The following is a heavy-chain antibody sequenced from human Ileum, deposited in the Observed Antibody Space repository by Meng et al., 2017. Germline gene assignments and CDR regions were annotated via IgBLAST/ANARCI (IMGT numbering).Heavy chain of an antibody. J-gene: IGHJ4*02. D-gene: IGHD3-10*01. V-gene: IGHV1-18*01. CDR2: LGAHDGDT. CDR3: ARGTPGRSYSDY. Sequence: QVQLVQSGIEVKKPGASVKGSCKASDYTFTGYGVSWVRQAPGQGLEWMAWLGAHDGDTSHAPKFQGRVTVSADRPTATAYMELRSLRSDDTAVYYCARGTPGRSYSDYWGQGTLVTVSS. CDR1: DYTFTGYG.